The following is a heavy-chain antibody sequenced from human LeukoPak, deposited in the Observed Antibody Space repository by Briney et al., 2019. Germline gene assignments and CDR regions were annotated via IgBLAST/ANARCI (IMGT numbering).Heavy chain of an antibody. CDR3: ASGTGYSSSWPLDY. CDR2: ISGSGGST. V-gene: IGHV3-23*01. J-gene: IGHJ4*02. CDR1: GFTFSSYA. D-gene: IGHD6-13*01. Sequence: GGSLRLSCAASGFTFSSYAMTWVRQAPGKGLEWGSGISGSGGSTDYADSVKGRFTISRDNAKNSLYLQMNSLRAEDTAVYYCASGTGYSSSWPLDYWGQGTLVTVSS.